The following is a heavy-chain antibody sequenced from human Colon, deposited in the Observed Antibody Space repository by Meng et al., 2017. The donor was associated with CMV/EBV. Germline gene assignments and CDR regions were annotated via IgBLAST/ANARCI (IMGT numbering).Heavy chain of an antibody. CDR1: GSSMRTGTFY. CDR2: IHYNGDT. J-gene: IGHJ5*02. V-gene: IGHV4-30-4*08. Sequence: QVQLQESGPGLVKPSQTLSLTCSVFGSSMRTGTFYWSWLRQPLGKGLEWIGDIHYNGDTYYNPSLASRVAISVDTSKNQFSLKLTSVTAADTAVYFCARDAPDYCTVGSCLSKGWFAPWGQGTLVTVAS. D-gene: IGHD2-15*01. CDR3: ARDAPDYCTVGSCLSKGWFAP.